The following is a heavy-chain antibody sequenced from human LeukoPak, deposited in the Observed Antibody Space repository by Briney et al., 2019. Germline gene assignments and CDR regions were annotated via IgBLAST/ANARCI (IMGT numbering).Heavy chain of an antibody. D-gene: IGHD5-18*01. CDR1: GDSIGSSSYY. J-gene: IGHJ4*02. V-gene: IGHV4-39*01. CDR2: IYYSGST. CDR3: ARQTWIELWHFDY. Sequence: SETLSLTCTVPGDSIGSSSYYWAWIRQPPGKGLEWIGSIYYSGSTYYTPSLKSRVTISVETSKSKFSLKVSSVTAADTAVYYCARQTWIELWHFDYWGQGALVTVSS.